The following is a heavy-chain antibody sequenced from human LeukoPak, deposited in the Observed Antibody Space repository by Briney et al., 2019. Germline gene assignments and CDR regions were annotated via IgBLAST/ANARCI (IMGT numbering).Heavy chain of an antibody. D-gene: IGHD3-10*01. CDR2: FDPEDGET. J-gene: IGHJ3*02. V-gene: IGHV1-24*01. Sequence: ASVKVSCKVSGYNLTELSMHWVRQAPGKGLEWMGGFDPEDGETIYAQKFQGRVTMTEDTSTDTAYMELSSLRSEDTAVYYCATALRFGEYTRSYDAFDIWGQGTMVTVSS. CDR3: ATALRFGEYTRSYDAFDI. CDR1: GYNLTELS.